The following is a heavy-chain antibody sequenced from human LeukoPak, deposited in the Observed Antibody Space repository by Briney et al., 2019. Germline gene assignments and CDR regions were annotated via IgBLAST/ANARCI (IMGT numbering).Heavy chain of an antibody. CDR1: GGSISSNSYY. CDR2: IYYSGST. CDR3: ARQTGSGLFILP. Sequence: SETLSLTCTVSGGSISSNSYYWGWIRQPPGKGLEWIGSIYYSGSTYYNPSLKSRVTISVDTSKNQFSLRLTSVTAADTAVYYCARQTGSGLFILPGGQGTLVTVSS. V-gene: IGHV4-39*01. J-gene: IGHJ4*02. D-gene: IGHD3/OR15-3a*01.